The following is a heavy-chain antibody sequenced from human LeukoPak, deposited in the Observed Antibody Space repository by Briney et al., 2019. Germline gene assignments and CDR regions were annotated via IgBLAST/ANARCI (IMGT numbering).Heavy chain of an antibody. CDR3: ARDGRQWVPLNWFNP. V-gene: IGHV1-18*04. CDR2: ISAYNGNT. CDR1: GYTFNTYG. D-gene: IGHD6-19*01. J-gene: IGHJ5*02. Sequence: GASVKVSCKASGYTFNTYGINWVRQAPGQGLEWMGWISAYNGNTNYAQNFQSRVTLTTDTSTSTAYMELTSLRSDDTAVYYCARDGRQWVPLNWFNPWGQGALVTVSS.